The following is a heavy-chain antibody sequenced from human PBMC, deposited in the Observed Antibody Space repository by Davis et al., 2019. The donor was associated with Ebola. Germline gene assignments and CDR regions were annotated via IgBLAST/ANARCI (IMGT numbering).Heavy chain of an antibody. V-gene: IGHV3-11*05. Sequence: GESLKISCAASGFTFSDYYMSWIRQAPGKGLEWVSYISSSSSYTNYADSVKGRFTISRDNAKNSLYLQMNSLRAEDTAVYYCAKVGGSGTYWGQGILVTVSS. D-gene: IGHD3-10*01. CDR1: GFTFSDYY. CDR3: AKVGGSGTY. J-gene: IGHJ4*02. CDR2: ISSSSSYT.